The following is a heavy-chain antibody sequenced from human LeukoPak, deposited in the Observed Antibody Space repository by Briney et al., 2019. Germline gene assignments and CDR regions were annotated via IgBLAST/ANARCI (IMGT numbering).Heavy chain of an antibody. V-gene: IGHV3-11*01. J-gene: IGHJ4*02. Sequence: GGSLRLSCAAAGVAFSDYYVSWIRQAPGKGLEWVSYISSSGSTIHDADSVKGRFTISRENAKNSLYLQMNSLRVEDTAVYYCARGDSIRGLDHWGPGTLVTVSS. CDR2: ISSSGSTI. D-gene: IGHD2-21*01. CDR1: GVAFSDYY. CDR3: ARGDSIRGLDH.